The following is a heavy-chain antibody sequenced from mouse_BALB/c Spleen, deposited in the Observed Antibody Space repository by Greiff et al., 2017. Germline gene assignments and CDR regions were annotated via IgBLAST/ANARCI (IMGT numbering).Heavy chain of an antibody. CDR3: ARGGLLDY. V-gene: IGHV1S29*02. J-gene: IGHJ2*01. CDR2: IYPYNGGT. CDR1: GYTFTDYK. D-gene: IGHD2-2*01. Sequence: VQLKQSGPELVKPGASVKISCKASGYTFTDYKMHWVKQSHGKSLEWIGYIYPYNGGTGYNQKFKSKATLTVDNSSSTAYMELRSLTSEDSAVYYCARGGLLDYWGQGTTLTVSS.